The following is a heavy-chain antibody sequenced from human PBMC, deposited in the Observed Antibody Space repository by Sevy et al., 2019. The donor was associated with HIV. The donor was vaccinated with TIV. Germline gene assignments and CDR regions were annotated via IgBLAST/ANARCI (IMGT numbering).Heavy chain of an antibody. Sequence: GGYLRLSCAASGFTFSSYAMSWVRQAPGKGLEWVSAISGSGGSTYYADSVKGRFTISRDNSKNTLYLQMNSLRAEDTAVYYCAKTGFTSASPLLWMVRKWYFDLWGRGTLVTVSS. CDR2: ISGSGGST. J-gene: IGHJ2*01. D-gene: IGHD6-19*01. CDR3: AKTGFTSASPLLWMVRKWYFDL. CDR1: GFTFSSYA. V-gene: IGHV3-23*01.